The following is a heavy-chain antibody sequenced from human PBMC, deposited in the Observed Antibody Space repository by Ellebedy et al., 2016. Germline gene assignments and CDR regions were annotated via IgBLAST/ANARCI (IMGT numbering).Heavy chain of an antibody. CDR2: ITHSGST. V-gene: IGHV4-34*01. CDR3: ARGPSLCNGNNCRKEKYFHH. J-gene: IGHJ1*01. Sequence: SETLSLTCTVSGGSISSYYWTWIRQSPGTGLEWIGEITHSGSTTYNPSLKSRVTMSVDTSKNQFSLKLTSVTAADTAIYYCARGPSLCNGNNCRKEKYFHHWGQGTLVVVSS. CDR1: GGSISSYY. D-gene: IGHD1-1*01.